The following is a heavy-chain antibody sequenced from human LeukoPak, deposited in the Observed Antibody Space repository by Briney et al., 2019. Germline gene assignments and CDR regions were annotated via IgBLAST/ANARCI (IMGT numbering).Heavy chain of an antibody. CDR3: ARQLRRHDSFLEYFQH. D-gene: IGHD2-15*01. Sequence: PSETLSLTCSVSGDSFSIATYYWGWIRQPPGKGLEWIATIYSGGGTHYNPSLRGRVTISVDTSKNHIYLNLSSATAADTAVYYCARQLRRHDSFLEYFQHWGQGTLVTVSA. CDR1: GDSFSIATYY. J-gene: IGHJ1*01. CDR2: IYSGGGT. V-gene: IGHV4-39*01.